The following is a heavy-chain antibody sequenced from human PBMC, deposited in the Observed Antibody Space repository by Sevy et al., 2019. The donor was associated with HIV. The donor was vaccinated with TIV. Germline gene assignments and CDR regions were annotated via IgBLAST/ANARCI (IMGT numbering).Heavy chain of an antibody. CDR2: IKQDGSDK. Sequence: GGSLRLSCAASGFTFNNYWMTWVRQAPGKGLEWVANIKQDGSDKYYMESVKGRFNISRDKTKNSLNLQLNSLRAEDTAVYYCARNLDYWGQMGYWGQGTLVTVSS. V-gene: IGHV3-7*03. D-gene: IGHD7-27*01. CDR3: ARNLDYWGQMGY. J-gene: IGHJ4*02. CDR1: GFTFNNYW.